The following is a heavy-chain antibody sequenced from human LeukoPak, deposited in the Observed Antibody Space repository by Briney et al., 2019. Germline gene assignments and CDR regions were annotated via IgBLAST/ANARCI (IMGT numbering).Heavy chain of an antibody. Sequence: GGSLRLSCAASGFTFSTYCMHWVRQAPGKGPMWVSRICPDGTVTNYADSVKARFIISRDNARDTVYLQMNSLRVEDTAVYYCVRDFRSADYWGQGTLVTVSS. CDR3: VRDFRSADY. V-gene: IGHV3-74*01. CDR1: GFTFSTYC. CDR2: ICPDGTVT. J-gene: IGHJ4*02.